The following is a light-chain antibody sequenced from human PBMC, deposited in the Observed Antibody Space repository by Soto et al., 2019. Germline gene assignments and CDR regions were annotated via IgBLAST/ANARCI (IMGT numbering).Light chain of an antibody. CDR1: QGIRNN. CDR3: LQHETYPRT. V-gene: IGKV1-17*01. J-gene: IGKJ1*01. Sequence: DIQMTQSPSSLFASEGDRVSITCRASQGIRNNLGWYQQRPGKAPKRLIYGTSNLQTGVPSRFSGSGYGTDFTLTISSLQPEDFATYYCLQHETYPRTFGQGTKVDI. CDR2: GTS.